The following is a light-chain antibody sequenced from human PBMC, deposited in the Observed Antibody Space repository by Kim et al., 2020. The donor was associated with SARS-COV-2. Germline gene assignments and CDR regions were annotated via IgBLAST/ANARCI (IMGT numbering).Light chain of an antibody. J-gene: IGKJ4*01. CDR3: QQSFSTPWLS. CDR1: QSIGTR. CDR2: GAS. Sequence: IQMTQSPSSLAASVGDRITIACRASQSIGTRLNWYQQRPGKAPKLLIYGASSLQSGVPSRFSGAGSGTDFTLTISSLQPEDFATYYCQQSFSTPWLSFGGGTKVDIK. V-gene: IGKV1-39*01.